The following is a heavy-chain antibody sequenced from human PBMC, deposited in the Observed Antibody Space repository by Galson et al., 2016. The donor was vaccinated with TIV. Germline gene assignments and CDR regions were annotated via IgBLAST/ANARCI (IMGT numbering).Heavy chain of an antibody. CDR2: TYFRSRCYY. Sequence: CAISGDSVSSNSAAWNWIRQSPSRGLEWLGRTYFRSRCYYDYAVSVKSRITIASDTSKNQFSLQLNSVTSEDTAVYYCARAAGRNGATCHATCESFDFWGQGTKVTVSS. D-gene: IGHD3-10*01. V-gene: IGHV6-1*01. CDR3: ARAAGRNGATCHATCESFDF. CDR1: GDSVSSNSAA. J-gene: IGHJ3*01.